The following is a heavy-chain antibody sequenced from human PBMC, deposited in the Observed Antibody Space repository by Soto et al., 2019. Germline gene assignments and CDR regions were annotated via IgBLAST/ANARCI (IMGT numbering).Heavy chain of an antibody. CDR3: ARDLRVGAIREDAFDI. Sequence: ASVKVSCKASGYTFTSYYMHWVRQAPGQGLEWMGIINPSGGSTSYAQKFQGRVTMTRDTSTSTVYMELSSLRSEDTAVYYCARDLRVGAIREDAFDIWGQGTMVTVSS. V-gene: IGHV1-46*01. D-gene: IGHD1-26*01. CDR2: INPSGGST. CDR1: GYTFTSYY. J-gene: IGHJ3*02.